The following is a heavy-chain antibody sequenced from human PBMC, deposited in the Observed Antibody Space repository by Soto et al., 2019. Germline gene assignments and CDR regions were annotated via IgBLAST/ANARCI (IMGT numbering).Heavy chain of an antibody. J-gene: IGHJ5*01. V-gene: IGHV3-23*01. CDR1: GFTFTDYA. CDR2: ISGIGGST. CDR3: SRGSSSYISCWYYTAS. Sequence: PGCSLRLSCAASGFTFTDYALSWVRQAPGKGLEWVATISGIGGSTYLADSVKGRLSISRDNSKNTVSLLMNSLRAEDTAVYFCSRGSSSYISCWYYTASSGRCTLATVAS. D-gene: IGHD6-19*01.